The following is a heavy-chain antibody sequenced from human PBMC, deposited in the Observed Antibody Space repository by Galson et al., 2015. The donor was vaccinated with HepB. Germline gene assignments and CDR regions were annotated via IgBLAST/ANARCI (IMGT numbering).Heavy chain of an antibody. J-gene: IGHJ4*02. Sequence: SLRLSCAASGFTFSSYAMHWVRQAPGKGLEYVSAISSNGGSTYYADSVKGRFTISRDNSKNTLYLQVSSLRAEDTAVYYCVKDLDGSGRSYWGQGTLVTVSS. V-gene: IGHV3-64D*06. CDR3: VKDLDGSGRSY. CDR2: ISSNGGST. D-gene: IGHD3-10*01. CDR1: GFTFSSYA.